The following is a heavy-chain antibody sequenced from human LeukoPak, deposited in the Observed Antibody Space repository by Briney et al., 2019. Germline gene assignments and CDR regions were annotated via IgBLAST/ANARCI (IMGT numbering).Heavy chain of an antibody. CDR3: ARIHRYCSGGACYVLDN. CDR1: GGSVSGYY. V-gene: IGHV4-59*02. Sequence: SETLSLTCVVSGGSVSGYYWGWIRQPPGRGLEWIGYVYYSGSTNYNPSFKSRITISVDTSRNQFSLQLSSETAADTAVYYCARIHRYCSGGACYVLDNWGQGTLVAVSS. J-gene: IGHJ4*02. CDR2: VYYSGST. D-gene: IGHD2-15*01.